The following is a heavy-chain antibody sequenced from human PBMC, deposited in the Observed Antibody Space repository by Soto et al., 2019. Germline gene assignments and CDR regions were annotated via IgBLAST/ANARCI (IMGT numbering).Heavy chain of an antibody. CDR3: AKEMIASTLADFFDY. CDR1: GFTFSNYG. CDR2: ISGSGGRT. Sequence: SLRLCYEASGFTFSNYGMTWVLLAPGKGLGWVSTISGSGGRTFYADPVKGRFTISRDNSKNTLYLQMNSLRAEDTAVYYCAKEMIASTLADFFDYWGQGTLVTVSS. J-gene: IGHJ4*02. D-gene: IGHD2-21*01. V-gene: IGHV3-23*01.